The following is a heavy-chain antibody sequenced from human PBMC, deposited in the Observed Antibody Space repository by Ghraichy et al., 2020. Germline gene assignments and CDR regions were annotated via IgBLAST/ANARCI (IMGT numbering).Heavy chain of an antibody. V-gene: IGHV3-23*01. J-gene: IGHJ3*02. Sequence: GGSLRLSCAASAFTFSSYAMTWVRLAPGKGLEWVSTIRGSGSSTYYTDSVKGRFTISRDNSKNTLYLQMNSLRAEDTAVYYCAKDRDYYDSSGYYFNAFDIWGQGTLVTVSS. D-gene: IGHD3-22*01. CDR2: IRGSGSST. CDR3: AKDRDYYDSSGYYFNAFDI. CDR1: AFTFSSYA.